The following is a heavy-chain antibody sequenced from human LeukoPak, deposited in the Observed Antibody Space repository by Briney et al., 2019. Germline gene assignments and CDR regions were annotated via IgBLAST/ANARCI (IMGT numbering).Heavy chain of an antibody. V-gene: IGHV3-7*01. CDR2: IKQDGSEQ. D-gene: IGHD2-15*01. CDR1: GFTFNSYW. CDR3: ARGSQCSGGSSYNTYDN. J-gene: IGHJ4*02. Sequence: GGSLRLSCAASGFTFNSYWMSWVRQAPGKGLEWVANIKQDGSEQYYVDSVKGRFTISRDNAKNSLYLQMNSLRAGDTAVYYCARGSQCSGGSSYNTYDNWGQGTLVTVSS.